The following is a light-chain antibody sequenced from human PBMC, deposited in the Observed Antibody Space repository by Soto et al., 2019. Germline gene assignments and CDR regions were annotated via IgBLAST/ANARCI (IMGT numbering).Light chain of an antibody. V-gene: IGKV3-15*01. CDR2: GAS. Sequence: EIVMTQSPATLSVSPGERATLSCRASQSVSSNLAWYQQKPGQAPRLLISGASTRATGIPARFSGSGSGTEFTLTISSLQSEEFAVYYCQQYNNWPPWPFGQGTKLAIK. J-gene: IGKJ1*01. CDR3: QQYNNWPPWP. CDR1: QSVSSN.